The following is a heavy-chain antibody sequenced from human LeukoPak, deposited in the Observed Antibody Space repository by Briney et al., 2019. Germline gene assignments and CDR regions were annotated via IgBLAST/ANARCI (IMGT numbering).Heavy chain of an antibody. J-gene: IGHJ6*02. D-gene: IGHD3-10*01. V-gene: IGHV3-23*01. CDR1: GFTFSSYA. Sequence: GGSLRLSCALSGFTFSSYAMSWVRPAPGKGLEWVSAISGSGGSTYYADSVKGRFTISRDNSKNTLYLQMNSLRAEDTAVYYCAKTPSNDYGSGRRYGMDVWGQGTTVTVSS. CDR2: ISGSGGST. CDR3: AKTPSNDYGSGRRYGMDV.